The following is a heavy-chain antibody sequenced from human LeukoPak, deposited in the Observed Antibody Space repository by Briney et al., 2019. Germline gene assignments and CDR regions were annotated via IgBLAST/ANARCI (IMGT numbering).Heavy chain of an antibody. V-gene: IGHV1-8*02. CDR3: ARGPYGTGSHFDF. Sequence: ASVNVSCKASGSTFSSYDINCVGQAAGQGGEGMGCMNPNSGDTGYTPRFQGRVTMTRDTSISTAYMELSSLRSEHTAVYYCARGPYGTGSHFDFWGQGTLVTVSS. CDR2: MNPNSGDT. D-gene: IGHD3-10*01. CDR1: GSTFSSYD. J-gene: IGHJ4*02.